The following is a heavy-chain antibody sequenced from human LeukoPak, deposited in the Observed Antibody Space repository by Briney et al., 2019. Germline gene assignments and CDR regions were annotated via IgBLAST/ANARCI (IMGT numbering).Heavy chain of an antibody. CDR2: ISSSSSYI. CDR1: GFTFSSYS. CDR3: ARDPARYCSSTSCYYL. D-gene: IGHD2-2*01. V-gene: IGHV3-21*01. Sequence: GGPLRLSCAASGFTFSSYSMNWVRQAPGKGLEWVSSISSSSSYIYYADSVKGRFTISRDNAKNSLYLQMNSLSAEDTAVYYCARDPARYCSSTSCYYLWGQGTLVTVSS. J-gene: IGHJ1*01.